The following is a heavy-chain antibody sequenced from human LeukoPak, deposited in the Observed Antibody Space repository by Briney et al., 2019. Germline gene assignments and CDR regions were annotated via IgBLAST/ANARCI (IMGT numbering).Heavy chain of an antibody. CDR1: GFTFSNGW. Sequence: PGGSLRLSCTASGFTFSNGWMNWVRQAPGKGLEWVGRVKSKVNGGTIDYAAPVRGRVTISRDDSKNTVYLQMNSLKTEDTAAYYCSTGRGDFLDYWGQGTLVTVSS. V-gene: IGHV3-15*01. CDR3: STGRGDFLDY. J-gene: IGHJ4*02. D-gene: IGHD4-17*01. CDR2: VKSKVNGGTI.